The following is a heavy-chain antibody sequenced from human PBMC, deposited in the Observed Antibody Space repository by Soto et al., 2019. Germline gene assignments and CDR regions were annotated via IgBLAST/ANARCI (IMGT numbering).Heavy chain of an antibody. CDR1: GGSCIGYY. D-gene: IGHD6-19*01. CDR3: ARGRVGRYSSGRFDY. J-gene: IGHJ4*02. CDR2: INHSGST. Sequence: SETLSLTYAVYGGSCIGYYCSWISQPKGKGLEWIGEINHSGSTNYNPSLKSRVTISVDTSKNQFSLRLSSVTAADTAVYYCARGRVGRYSSGRFDYWGQGTLVAVSS. V-gene: IGHV4-34*01.